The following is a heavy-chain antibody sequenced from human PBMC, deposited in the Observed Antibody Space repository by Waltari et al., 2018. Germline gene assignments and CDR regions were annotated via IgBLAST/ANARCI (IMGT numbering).Heavy chain of an antibody. V-gene: IGHV1-18*01. Sequence: QVQLVQSGTEVKKPGASVQVSCKASGYTFSNYGFSGVRQALGQGLEWVGWIAAYNGNTHSAPKLQGRVTMTTDTSTTTAYLELRSLTSDDTAVYYCARVFDSSQYYYGSDYWGQGTLVTVSS. CDR2: IAAYNGNT. CDR3: ARVFDSSQYYYGSDY. D-gene: IGHD3-22*01. CDR1: GYTFSNYG. J-gene: IGHJ4*02.